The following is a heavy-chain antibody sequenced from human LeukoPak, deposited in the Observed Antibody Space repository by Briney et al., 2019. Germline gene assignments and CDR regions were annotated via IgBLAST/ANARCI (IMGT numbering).Heavy chain of an antibody. CDR2: INHSGGT. D-gene: IGHD3-16*02. Sequence: SETLSLTCAVYGGSFSGYYWSWIRQPPGKGLEWIGEINHSGGTNYNPSLKSRVTISVDTSKNQFSLKLSSVTAADTAVYYCARGRSRDYVWGSYRSDNWFDPWGQGTLVTVSS. J-gene: IGHJ5*02. CDR1: GGSFSGYY. CDR3: ARGRSRDYVWGSYRSDNWFDP. V-gene: IGHV4-34*01.